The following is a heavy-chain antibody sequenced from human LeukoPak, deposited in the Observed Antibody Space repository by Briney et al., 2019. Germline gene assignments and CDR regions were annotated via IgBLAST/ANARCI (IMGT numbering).Heavy chain of an antibody. CDR3: ASYGSGSYRFDP. CDR2: IHHSGST. V-gene: IGHV4-31*03. CDR1: GGSISSGNYY. Sequence: KTSETLSLTCTVSGGSISSGNYYWSRIRQHPGKGLEWIGYIHHSGSTYYNPSLKSRVIISVDTSKNQFSLKLNSVTAADTAVYYCASYGSGSYRFDPWGQGTLVTVSS. D-gene: IGHD3-10*01. J-gene: IGHJ5*02.